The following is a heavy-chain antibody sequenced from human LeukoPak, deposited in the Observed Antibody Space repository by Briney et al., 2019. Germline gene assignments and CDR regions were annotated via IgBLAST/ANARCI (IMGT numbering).Heavy chain of an antibody. D-gene: IGHD6-19*01. CDR2: IIPIFGIA. CDR3: ARGESEGGWYVGSHFDY. V-gene: IGHV1-69*04. CDR1: GGTFSSYA. J-gene: IGHJ4*02. Sequence: SVKVSCKASGGTFSSYAISWVRQAPGQGLEWMGRIIPIFGIANYAQKFQGRVTITADKSTSTAYMELSSLRSEDTTVYYCARGESEGGWYVGSHFDYWGQGTLVTVSS.